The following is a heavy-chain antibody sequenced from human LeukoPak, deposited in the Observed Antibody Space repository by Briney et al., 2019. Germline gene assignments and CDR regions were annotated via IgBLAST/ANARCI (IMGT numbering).Heavy chain of an antibody. V-gene: IGHV1-2*02. CDR1: GYTFTGYY. D-gene: IGHD4-17*01. CDR3: ARGNAVRGGGYYYGMDV. CDR2: INPNSGGT. J-gene: IGHJ6*02. Sequence: GASVKVSCKASGYTFTGYYMHWVRQAPGQGLEWMGWINPNSGGTNYAQKFQGRLTMTRDTSISTAYMELSSLRSDDTAVYCWARGNAVRGGGYYYGMDVWGQGTTVTVSS.